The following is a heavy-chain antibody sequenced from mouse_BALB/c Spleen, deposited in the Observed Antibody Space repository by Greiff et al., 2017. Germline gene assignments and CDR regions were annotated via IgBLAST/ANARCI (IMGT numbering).Heavy chain of an antibody. V-gene: IGHV5-6-4*01. CDR3: TSLTGARDYCDY. CDR1: GFTFSSYT. D-gene: IGHD4-1*01. Sequence: VLLVESGGGLVKPGGSLKLSCAASGFTFSSYTMSWVRQTPEKRLEWVATISSGGSYTYYPDSVKGRFTISRDNAKNTLYLQMSSLKSEDTAMYYCTSLTGARDYCDYWGQGTTLTVSS. J-gene: IGHJ2*01. CDR2: ISSGGSYT.